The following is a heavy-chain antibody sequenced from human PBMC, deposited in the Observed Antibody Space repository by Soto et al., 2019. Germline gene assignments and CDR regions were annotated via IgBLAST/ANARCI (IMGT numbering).Heavy chain of an antibody. J-gene: IGHJ4*02. CDR3: TTRVWFGELDFDY. V-gene: IGHV3-15*01. Sequence: GGSLRLSCAASGFTFSNAWMSWVRQAPGKGLEWVGRIKSKTDGGTTDYAAPVKGRFTISRDDSKNTLYLQMNSLKTEDIAVYYCTTRVWFGELDFDYWGQGTLVTVSS. CDR1: GFTFSNAW. D-gene: IGHD3-10*01. CDR2: IKSKTDGGTT.